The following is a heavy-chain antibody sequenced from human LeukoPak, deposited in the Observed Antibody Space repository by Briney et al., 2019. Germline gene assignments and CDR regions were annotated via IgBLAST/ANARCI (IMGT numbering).Heavy chain of an antibody. CDR3: ARSGSSSWYSQYNWFDP. Sequence: ASETLSLTCAVYGGSFSGYYWSWIRQPPGKGLEWIGEINHSGSTNYNPSLKSRVTISVDTSKNQLSLKLSSVTAADTAVYYCARSGSSSWYSQYNWFDPWGQGTLVTVSS. V-gene: IGHV4-34*01. CDR2: INHSGST. CDR1: GGSFSGYY. D-gene: IGHD6-13*01. J-gene: IGHJ5*02.